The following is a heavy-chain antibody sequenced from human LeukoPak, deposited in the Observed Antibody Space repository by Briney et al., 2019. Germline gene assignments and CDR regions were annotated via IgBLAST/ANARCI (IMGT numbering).Heavy chain of an antibody. D-gene: IGHD6-13*01. J-gene: IGHJ4*02. CDR1: GGTFSSYA. V-gene: IGHV1-69*05. CDR2: IIPIFGTA. Sequence: GASVKVSCKASGGTFSSYAITWVRQAPGQGLEWMGRIIPIFGTANYAQKFQGRVTITTDESTSTACMELSTLRSDDTAVYYCARERPPGDSSNWFLEGYFDIWGQGTLVTVSS. CDR3: ARERPPGDSSNWFLEGYFDI.